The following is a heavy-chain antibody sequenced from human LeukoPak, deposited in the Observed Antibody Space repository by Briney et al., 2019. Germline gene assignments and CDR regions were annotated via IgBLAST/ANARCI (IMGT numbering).Heavy chain of an antibody. CDR3: ARVLAGTTVFDY. CDR1: GFTFSSYD. D-gene: IGHD1-7*01. CDR2: IGTAGDT. Sequence: PGASLRLSCAASGFTFSSYDMHWVRQATGKGLERVSAIGTAGDTYYPGSVKGRFTISRENAKNSLYLQMNSLRAGDTAVYYCARVLAGTTVFDYWGQGTLVTVSS. V-gene: IGHV3-13*01. J-gene: IGHJ4*02.